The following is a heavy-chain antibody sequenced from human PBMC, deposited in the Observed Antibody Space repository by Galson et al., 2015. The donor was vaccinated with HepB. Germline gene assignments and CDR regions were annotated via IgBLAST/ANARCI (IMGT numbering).Heavy chain of an antibody. D-gene: IGHD3-10*01. J-gene: IGHJ4*02. Sequence: SVKVSCKASGYTFTSYGISWVRQAPGQGLEWMGWISAYNGNTNYAQKLQGRVTMTTDTSTSTAYMELRSLRSDDTAVYYCARVTGVDYYGSGSYSPPCFDCWGQGTLVTVSS. CDR2: ISAYNGNT. V-gene: IGHV1-18*01. CDR1: GYTFTSYG. CDR3: ARVTGVDYYGSGSYSPPCFDC.